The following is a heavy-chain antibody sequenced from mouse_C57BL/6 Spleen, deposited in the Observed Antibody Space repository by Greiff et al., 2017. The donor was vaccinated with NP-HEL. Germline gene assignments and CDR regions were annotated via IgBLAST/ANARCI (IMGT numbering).Heavy chain of an antibody. Sequence: VQLQQSGPELVKPGASVKISCKASGYSFTGYYMNWVKQSPEKSLEWIGEINPSTGGTTYNQKFKAKATLTVDKSSSTAYMQLTSLTSEDSAVYYCARGGSSGYRFDDWGKGTTLTVS. CDR2: INPSTGGT. CDR3: ARGGSSGYRFDD. V-gene: IGHV1-42*01. D-gene: IGHD3-2*02. J-gene: IGHJ2*01. CDR1: GYSFTGYY.